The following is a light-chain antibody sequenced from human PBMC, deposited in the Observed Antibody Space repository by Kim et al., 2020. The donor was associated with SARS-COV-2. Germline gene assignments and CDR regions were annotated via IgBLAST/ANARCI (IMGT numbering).Light chain of an antibody. CDR2: CAS. CDR3: QQYNSWPRT. V-gene: IGKV3-15*01. Sequence: EIVMTQSPATVSVSPGERVTLSCRASQSVNNYLAWYQQKPGQAPRLLIYCASTRATGIPARFSGSGSGPEFTLTISSLQSEDFAVYYCQQYNSWPRTFGQGTKVDIK. CDR1: QSVNNY. J-gene: IGKJ1*01.